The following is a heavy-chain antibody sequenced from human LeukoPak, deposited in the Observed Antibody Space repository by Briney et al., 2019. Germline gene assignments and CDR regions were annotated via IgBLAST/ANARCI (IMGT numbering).Heavy chain of an antibody. J-gene: IGHJ4*02. CDR1: GFAFGSEA. V-gene: IGHV3-23*01. CDR3: ARDGPDSSSSDFDY. D-gene: IGHD6-6*01. CDR2: ISPGGGTT. Sequence: GGSLRLSCAVSGFAFGSEAMSWVRQSPARGLEWVASISPGGGTTYYADYVKGRFTVSRDNSKNTLYVQMNSLRAEDAAVYYCARDGPDSSSSDFDYWGQGTLVTVSS.